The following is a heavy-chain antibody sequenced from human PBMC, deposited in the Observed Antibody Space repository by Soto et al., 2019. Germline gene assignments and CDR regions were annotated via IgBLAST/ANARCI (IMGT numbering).Heavy chain of an antibody. CDR2: IWYDGSNK. D-gene: IGHD1-26*01. CDR1: GFTFSSYG. V-gene: IGHV3-33*01. Sequence: GGSLRLSCAASGFTFSSYGMHWVRQAPGKGLEWVAVIWYDGSNKYYADSVKGRFTIPRDNSKNTLYLQMNSLRAEDTAVYYCARETRATTNYFDYWGQGTLVTVSS. J-gene: IGHJ4*02. CDR3: ARETRATTNYFDY.